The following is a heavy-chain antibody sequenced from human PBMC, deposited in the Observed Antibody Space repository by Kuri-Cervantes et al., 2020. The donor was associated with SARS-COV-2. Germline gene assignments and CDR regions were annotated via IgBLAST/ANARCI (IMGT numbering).Heavy chain of an antibody. CDR1: GYTFTSYY. CDR3: ARAYLPQWLVQGYYYYMDV. CDR2: INPSGGST. D-gene: IGHD6-19*01. J-gene: IGHJ6*03. Sequence: ASVKVSCKASGYTFTSYYMHWVRQAPGQGLEWMGIINPSGGSTSYAQKFQGRVTMTRDTSTSTVYMELSRLRSDDTAVYYCARAYLPQWLVQGYYYYMDVWGKGTTVTVSS. V-gene: IGHV1-46*01.